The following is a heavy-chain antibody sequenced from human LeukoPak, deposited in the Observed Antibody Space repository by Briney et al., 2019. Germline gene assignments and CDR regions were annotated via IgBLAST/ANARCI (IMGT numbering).Heavy chain of an antibody. V-gene: IGHV3-23*01. CDR1: GFAFSSYA. Sequence: PGGSLRLSCAASGFAFSSYAMSWVRQAPGKGLAWVSGISDSGGYTYYADSVKGRFTMSRDNSKNTLYLQMNSLGAEDTAVYFCAKTVSGSHSYQGGDYWGQGTLVTVST. J-gene: IGHJ4*02. CDR2: ISDSGGYT. CDR3: AKTVSGSHSYQGGDY. D-gene: IGHD3-16*02.